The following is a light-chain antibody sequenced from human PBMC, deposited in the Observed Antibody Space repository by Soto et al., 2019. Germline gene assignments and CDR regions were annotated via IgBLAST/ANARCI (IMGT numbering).Light chain of an antibody. CDR1: SSNIGGNS. Sequence: QSVLTQPPSVSAAPGQKVTISCSGSSSNIGGNSVSWYQQLPGTAPKLLIYDDNKRPSGIPDRFSGSKSGTSATLGITGVQTGDEAYYYCATWGDGLSGLYVFGSGTKVTVL. V-gene: IGLV1-51*01. J-gene: IGLJ1*01. CDR2: DDN. CDR3: ATWGDGLSGLYV.